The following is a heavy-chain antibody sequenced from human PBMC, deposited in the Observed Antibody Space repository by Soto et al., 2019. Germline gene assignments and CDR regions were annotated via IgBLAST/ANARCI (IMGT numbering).Heavy chain of an antibody. V-gene: IGHV3-30*18. CDR3: AKDSGSGNWPTPLDY. J-gene: IGHJ4*02. CDR1: GFTFSSYG. CDR2: ISNDGSNK. D-gene: IGHD2-15*01. Sequence: QVQLVESGGGVVQPGRSLRLSCAASGFTFSSYGMHCVRQAPGKGLEWVAVISNDGSNKYYAESVKGRFTISRDKSKNTLYRQMNSLRAADTAVYYWAKDSGSGNWPTPLDYWGQGTLVTVSS.